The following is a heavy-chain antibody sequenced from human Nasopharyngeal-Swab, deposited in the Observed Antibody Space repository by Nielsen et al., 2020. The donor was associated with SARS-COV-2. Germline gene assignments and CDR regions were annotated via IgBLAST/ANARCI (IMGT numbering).Heavy chain of an antibody. D-gene: IGHD3-10*01. V-gene: IGHV3-7*01. CDR3: ASGKGYYYGSGTFDY. CDR2: IKQDGSEK. J-gene: IGHJ4*02. CDR1: GFTFSSYW. Sequence: GGSLRLSCAASGFTFSSYWMSWVRQAPGKGLEWVANIKQDGSEKYYVDSVKGRFTISRDNAKNSLYLQMNSLRAEDTAVYYCASGKGYYYGSGTFDYWGQGTLVTVSS.